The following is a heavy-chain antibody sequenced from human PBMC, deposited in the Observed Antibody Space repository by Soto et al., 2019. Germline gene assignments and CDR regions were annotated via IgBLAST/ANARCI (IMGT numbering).Heavy chain of an antibody. V-gene: IGHV5-51*01. CDR2: IYPGDSDT. CDR1: GYSFTSYW. J-gene: IGHJ6*02. Sequence: GESLKISCKGSGYSFTSYWIGWVRQMPGKGLEWMGIIYPGDSDTRYSPSFQGQVTISADKSISTAYLQWSSLKASDTAMYYCARVGCSSTSCSNYYYYYYGMDVWGQGTTVTVSS. CDR3: ARVGCSSTSCSNYYYYYYGMDV. D-gene: IGHD2-2*01.